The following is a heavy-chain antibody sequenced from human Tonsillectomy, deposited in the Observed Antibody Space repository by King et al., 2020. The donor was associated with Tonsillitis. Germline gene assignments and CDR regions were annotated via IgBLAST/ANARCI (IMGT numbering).Heavy chain of an antibody. CDR3: ARHGDSSGYYL. CDR1: GYSFSNYW. CDR2: IYLGDSYT. V-gene: IGHV5-51*01. J-gene: IGHJ1*01. Sequence: VQLVESGAEVRKPGESLKISCKSSGYSFSNYWIAWVRQMPGKGLEWMGIIYLGDSYTRYSPSFQGQFTIPADKSISTAYLQWSSLKASDTAMYFCARHGDSSGYYLWGQGTLVTVSS. D-gene: IGHD3-22*01.